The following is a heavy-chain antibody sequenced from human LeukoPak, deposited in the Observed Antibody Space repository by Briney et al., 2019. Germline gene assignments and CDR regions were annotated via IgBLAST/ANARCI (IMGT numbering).Heavy chain of an antibody. V-gene: IGHV3-64D*09. CDR2: ISSNGGST. Sequence: GGSLRLSCSASGFTFSYYAMHWVRQAAGKGLEFVSGISSNGGSTCYADSLKGRFTVSRDNSNNTLYLQMSSLRAEDTAIYYCAKGPTYDSLPYYFDYWGQGTLVTVSS. CDR3: AKGPTYDSLPYYFDY. D-gene: IGHD3-22*01. J-gene: IGHJ4*02. CDR1: GFTFSYYA.